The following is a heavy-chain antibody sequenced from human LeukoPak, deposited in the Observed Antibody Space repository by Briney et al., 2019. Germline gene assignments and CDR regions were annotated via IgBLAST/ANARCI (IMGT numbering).Heavy chain of an antibody. D-gene: IGHD6-13*01. CDR3: ARGSSLYSSINL. J-gene: IGHJ4*02. Sequence: PSGTLSLTCAVSGGSISSSNWWSWVRQPPGKGLEWIGEIYHSGSTNYNPSLKSRVTISVDTSKNQFSLKLSSVTAADTAVYYCARGSSLYSSINLWGQGTLVTVSS. CDR2: IYHSGST. V-gene: IGHV4-4*02. CDR1: GGSISSSNW.